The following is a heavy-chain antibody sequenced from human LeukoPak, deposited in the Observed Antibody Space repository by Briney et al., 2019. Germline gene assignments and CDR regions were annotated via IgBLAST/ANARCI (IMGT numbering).Heavy chain of an antibody. V-gene: IGHV3-23*01. CDR3: AKQFPMTTVTGSPWY. CDR2: ISGSGGNT. J-gene: IGHJ4*02. CDR1: GFTFSSYA. Sequence: PGGSLRLSCAASGFTFSSYATSWVRQAPGKGLEWVSAISGSGGNTYYADSVKGRFTISRDNSKNTLYLQMNSLRAEDTAVYYCAKQFPMTTVTGSPWYWGQGTLVTVSS. D-gene: IGHD4-17*01.